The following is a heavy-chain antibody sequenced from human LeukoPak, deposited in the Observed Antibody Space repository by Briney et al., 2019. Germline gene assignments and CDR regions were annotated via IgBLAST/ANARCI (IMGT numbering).Heavy chain of an antibody. J-gene: IGHJ4*02. CDR1: GFTVSSDY. D-gene: IGHD6-6*01. CDR3: ARGRPGYYLEH. Sequence: PGGSLRLSCAASGFTVSSDYMSWVRQAPGKGLEWVSVIYAGGTTYYADLVKGRFTIPRDKSKNTLYLQMNSLRAEDTAVYYCARGRPGYYLEHWGQGTLVTVSS. V-gene: IGHV3-53*01. CDR2: IYAGGTT.